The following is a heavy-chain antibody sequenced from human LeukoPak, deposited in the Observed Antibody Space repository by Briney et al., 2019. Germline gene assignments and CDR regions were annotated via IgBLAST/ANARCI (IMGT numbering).Heavy chain of an antibody. CDR2: INPSGGST. CDR1: GYTFTGYY. J-gene: IGHJ4*02. V-gene: IGHV1-46*01. Sequence: ASVKVSCKASGYTFTGYYMHWARHAPGQGLEWTGIINPSGGSTSYAQKFQGRVTMTRDTSTSTVYMELSSLRSEDTAVYYCARESPADGYKDYWGQGTLVTVSS. D-gene: IGHD5-24*01. CDR3: ARESPADGYKDY.